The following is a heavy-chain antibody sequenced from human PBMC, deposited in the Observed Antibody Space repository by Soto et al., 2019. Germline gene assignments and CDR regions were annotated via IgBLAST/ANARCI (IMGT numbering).Heavy chain of an antibody. CDR3: ARDGVGTTTYFGYFDY. Sequence: GGSLRLSCGASGFTFSGYGMHWVRQAPGKGLEWVAVTRHDGSNTYYADSVRGRFTISRDNSNKMLYLQMNSLRAEDTAVYYCARDGVGTTTYFGYFDYWGQGTLVTVSS. V-gene: IGHV3-33*01. CDR1: GFTFSGYG. D-gene: IGHD1-26*01. CDR2: TRHDGSNT. J-gene: IGHJ4*02.